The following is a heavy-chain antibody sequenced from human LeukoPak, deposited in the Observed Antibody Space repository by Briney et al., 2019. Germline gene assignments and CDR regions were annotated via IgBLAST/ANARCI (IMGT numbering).Heavy chain of an antibody. V-gene: IGHV3-11*01. Sequence: GGSLRLSCAASGFTFSDYYMSWIRQAPGKGLEWLSYINIGGTNTHYADSVKGLFTISRDNAKKSLYLQMNNLRAEDTAVYYCATDGAGFDTWGQGVLVTVSS. CDR3: ATDGAGFDT. J-gene: IGHJ5*02. CDR1: GFTFSDYY. CDR2: INIGGTNT.